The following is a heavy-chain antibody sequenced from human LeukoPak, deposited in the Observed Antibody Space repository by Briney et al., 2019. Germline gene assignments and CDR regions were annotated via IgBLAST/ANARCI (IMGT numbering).Heavy chain of an antibody. Sequence: GGSLRLSCAASGFTFSNYAMSWIRQAPGKGLEWVSAISGSGGSTYYADSVKGRFTISRDNSKNTLYLQMNSLRAEDTAVYYCAKDRYSSTWYSSDWFDPWGQGTLVTVSS. D-gene: IGHD6-13*01. CDR2: ISGSGGST. V-gene: IGHV3-23*01. CDR3: AKDRYSSTWYSSDWFDP. CDR1: GFTFSNYA. J-gene: IGHJ5*02.